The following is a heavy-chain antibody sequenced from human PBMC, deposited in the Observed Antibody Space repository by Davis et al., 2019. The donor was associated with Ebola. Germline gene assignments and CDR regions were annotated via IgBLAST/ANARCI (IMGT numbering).Heavy chain of an antibody. V-gene: IGHV4-61*05. CDR3: ARATRLRWYNYFDY. D-gene: IGHD4-23*01. J-gene: IGHJ4*02. Sequence: PGGSLRLSCTVSGGSISSSSYYWGWIRQPPGKGLEWIGYIYYSGSTNYNPSLKSRVTMSVDTSKNQFSLKLSSVTAADTAVYYCARATRLRWYNYFDYWGQGTLVTVSS. CDR2: IYYSGST. CDR1: GGSISSSSYY.